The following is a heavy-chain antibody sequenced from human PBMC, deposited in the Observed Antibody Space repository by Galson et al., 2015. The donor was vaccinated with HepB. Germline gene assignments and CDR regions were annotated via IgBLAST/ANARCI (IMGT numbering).Heavy chain of an antibody. CDR2: IKSKTDGGTT. CDR3: TTDLDYYGSGFWFDP. D-gene: IGHD3-10*01. CDR1: GFTFSNAW. J-gene: IGHJ5*02. V-gene: IGHV3-15*01. Sequence: SLRLSCAASGFTFSNAWMSWVRQAPGKGLEWVGRIKSKTDGGTTDYAAPVKGRFTISRDDSKNTLYLQMNSLKTEDTAVYYCTTDLDYYGSGFWFDPWGQGTLVTVSS.